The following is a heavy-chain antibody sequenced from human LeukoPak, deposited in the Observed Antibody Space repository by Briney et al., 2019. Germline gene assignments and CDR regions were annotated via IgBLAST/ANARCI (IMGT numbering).Heavy chain of an antibody. V-gene: IGHV1-2*02. CDR2: IDPKSGDT. CDR1: EYSFTVYY. CDR3: AREGGQYFYGSGEARFDY. Sequence: GASVKVSCKTSEYSFTVYYIHWVRQAPGQGLEWMGWIDPKSGDTDYAQKFQGRVTMTRDTAINTAHLELSSLKSDDTAIYYCAREGGQYFYGSGEARFDYWGQGSLVTVSS. J-gene: IGHJ4*02. D-gene: IGHD3-10*01.